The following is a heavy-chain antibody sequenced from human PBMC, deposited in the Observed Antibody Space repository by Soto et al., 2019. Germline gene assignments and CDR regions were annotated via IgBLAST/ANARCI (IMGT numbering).Heavy chain of an antibody. Sequence: GWSLRLSCAASGFTFSSYGMHWVRQAPGKGLEWVAVIWYDGSNKCYADSVKGRFTISRDNSKNTLYLQMNSPRAEDTAVFYCGRAYYDFWSGYYRPRDGMDVWGQGTTVTVSS. CDR3: GRAYYDFWSGYYRPRDGMDV. V-gene: IGHV3-33*01. D-gene: IGHD3-3*01. J-gene: IGHJ6*02. CDR2: IWYDGSNK. CDR1: GFTFSSYG.